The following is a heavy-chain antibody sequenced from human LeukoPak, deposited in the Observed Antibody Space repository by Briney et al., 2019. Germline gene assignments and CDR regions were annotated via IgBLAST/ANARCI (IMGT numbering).Heavy chain of an antibody. CDR1: GFTFSSYA. Sequence: GGSLRLSCAASGFTFSSYAMSWVRQAPGKGLEWVSSISSSSSYIYYADSVKGRFTISRDNAKNSLYLQMNSLRAEDTAVYYCARDLGITMVRGMIDPWGQGTLVTVSS. D-gene: IGHD3-10*01. CDR3: ARDLGITMVRGMIDP. CDR2: ISSSSSYI. J-gene: IGHJ5*02. V-gene: IGHV3-21*01.